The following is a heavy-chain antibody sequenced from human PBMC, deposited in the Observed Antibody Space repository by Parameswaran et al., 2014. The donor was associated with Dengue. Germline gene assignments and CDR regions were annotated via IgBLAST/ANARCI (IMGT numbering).Heavy chain of an antibody. J-gene: IGHJ4*02. D-gene: IGHD4-17*01. Sequence: PGKGLEWIGSISYTGNTYYNPSLKSRVSISVDTSKNQFSLKLSSVTAADTAVYYCARDDYADYLYFDYWGQGNPGHRLL. V-gene: IGHV4-39*01. CDR3: ARDDYADYLYFDY. CDR2: ISYTGNT.